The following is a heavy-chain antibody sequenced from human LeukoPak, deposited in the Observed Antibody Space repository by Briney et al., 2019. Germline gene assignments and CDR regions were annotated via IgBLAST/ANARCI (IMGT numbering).Heavy chain of an antibody. Sequence: PSETLSLTCTVSGGSFSSYYWTWIRQSPGEGPEWIGFIFYTGSTNYNPSLKSRVTITVDTSKNQFSLKLKSVTAADTAVYYCARGPYYYDSSGLDYWGQGTLVTVSS. CDR3: ARGPYYYDSSGLDY. J-gene: IGHJ4*02. V-gene: IGHV4-59*12. CDR1: GGSFSSYY. CDR2: IFYTGST. D-gene: IGHD3-22*01.